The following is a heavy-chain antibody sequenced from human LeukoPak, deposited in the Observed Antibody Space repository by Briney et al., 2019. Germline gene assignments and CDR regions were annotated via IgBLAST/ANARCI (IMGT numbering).Heavy chain of an antibody. V-gene: IGHV4-59*02. CDR3: ARDNGP. CDR1: GGSVSNYY. J-gene: IGHJ5*02. CDR2: IYYSGST. Sequence: SETLSLTCTVSGGSVSNYYWSWIRQSPGKGLEWIGYIYYSGSTNYNPSLKSRVTISVDTSKNQFSLKLSSVTAADTAVYYCARDNGPWGQGTLVTVSS.